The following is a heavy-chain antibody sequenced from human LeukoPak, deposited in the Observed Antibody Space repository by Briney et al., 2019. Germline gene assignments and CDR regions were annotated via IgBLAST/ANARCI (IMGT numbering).Heavy chain of an antibody. CDR3: ARETLGGSSPFDY. Sequence: GASVKVSFKASGYTFTSYYMHWVRQAHRQGLEWMGIIYPSGGSTSYAQKFQGRVTITRDMSTSTVYMELSSLRSEDTAVYYCARETLGGSSPFDYWGQGTLVTVSS. CDR2: IYPSGGST. V-gene: IGHV1-46*01. CDR1: GYTFTSYY. J-gene: IGHJ4*02. D-gene: IGHD6-6*01.